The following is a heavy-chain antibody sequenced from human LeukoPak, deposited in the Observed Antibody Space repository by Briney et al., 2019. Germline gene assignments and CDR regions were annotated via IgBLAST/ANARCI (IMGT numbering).Heavy chain of an antibody. D-gene: IGHD3-16*02. Sequence: PGGSLRLSCAASGFTFSSYWMSWVRQAPGKGLEWVANIKQDGSEKYYVDSVKGRLTISRDNAKNSLYLQMNSLRAEDTALYYCAAGGAYYDYVWGSYRYTELDYWGQGTLVTVSS. V-gene: IGHV3-7*03. CDR1: GFTFSSYW. CDR3: AAGGAYYDYVWGSYRYTELDY. CDR2: IKQDGSEK. J-gene: IGHJ4*02.